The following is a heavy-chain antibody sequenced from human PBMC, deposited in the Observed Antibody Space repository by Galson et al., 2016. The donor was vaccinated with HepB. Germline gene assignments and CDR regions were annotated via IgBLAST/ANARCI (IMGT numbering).Heavy chain of an antibody. Sequence: SLRLSCAASGFTFSDAWMSWVRQAPGKGLEWVGRIKSKKTGGTVDYAAPVKGRFTISRDDSKSTLYLLMDDLKTEDTALYYCTTSPDYGDDHWGQGTLVTVSS. D-gene: IGHD4-17*01. CDR1: GFTFSDAW. CDR2: IKSKKTGGTV. V-gene: IGHV3-15*01. CDR3: TTSPDYGDDH. J-gene: IGHJ4*02.